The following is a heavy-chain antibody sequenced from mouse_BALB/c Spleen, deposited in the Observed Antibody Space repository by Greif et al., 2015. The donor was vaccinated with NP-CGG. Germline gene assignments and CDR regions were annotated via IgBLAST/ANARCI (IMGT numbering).Heavy chain of an antibody. J-gene: IGHJ3*01. V-gene: IGHV1-80*01. CDR1: GYAFSSYW. CDR2: IYPGDGDT. D-gene: IGHD2-4*01. Sequence: QVQLQQSGAELVRPGSSVKISCKASGYAFSSYWMNWVKQRPGQGLEWIGQIYPGDGDTNYNGKFKGKATLTADKSSSSASMQLSRLTSEGSAVYFCARLNDYGAWFAYWGQGTLVTVSA. CDR3: ARLNDYGAWFAY.